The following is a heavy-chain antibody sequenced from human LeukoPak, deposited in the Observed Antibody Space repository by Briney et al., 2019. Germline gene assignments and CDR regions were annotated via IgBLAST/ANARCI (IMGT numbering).Heavy chain of an antibody. CDR1: GYTFTGYY. V-gene: IGHV1-2*02. Sequence: GASVKVSCKASGYTFTGYYMHWVRQAPGQGLEWMGWINPNSGGTNYAQKFQGRVTMTRDTSISTAYVELSRLRSDDTAVYYCARGNYYGSGRLSNWFDPWGQGTLVTVSS. CDR3: ARGNYYGSGRLSNWFDP. J-gene: IGHJ5*02. CDR2: INPNSGGT. D-gene: IGHD3-10*01.